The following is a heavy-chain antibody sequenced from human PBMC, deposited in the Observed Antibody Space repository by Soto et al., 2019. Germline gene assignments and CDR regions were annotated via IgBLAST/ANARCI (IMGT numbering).Heavy chain of an antibody. CDR1: GGTFSSYA. CDR2: IIPIFGTA. CDR3: AWGVVNYDFWSGYDFDY. V-gene: IGHV1-69*06. D-gene: IGHD3-3*01. J-gene: IGHJ4*02. Sequence: QVQLVQSGAEVKKPGSSVKVSCKASGGTFSSYAISWVRQAPGQGLEWMGGIIPIFGTANYAQKFQGRVTITADKSTSTAYMELSSLRSEDTAVYYCAWGVVNYDFWSGYDFDYWGQGTVVTVSS.